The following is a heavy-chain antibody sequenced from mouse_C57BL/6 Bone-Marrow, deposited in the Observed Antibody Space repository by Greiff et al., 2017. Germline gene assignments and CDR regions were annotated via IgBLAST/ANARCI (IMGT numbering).Heavy chain of an antibody. D-gene: IGHD1-1*01. Sequence: QVTLKVSGPGILQPSQTLSLTCSFSGFSLSTFGMGVGWIRQPSGKGLEWLAHIWWDDDKYYNPALKSRRTISKDTSKNQVFLKIANGDTADTATYYCARRDTVVDWYFDVWGTGTTVTVSA. CDR2: IWWDDDK. CDR3: ARRDTVVDWYFDV. J-gene: IGHJ1*03. CDR1: GFSLSTFGMG. V-gene: IGHV8-8*01.